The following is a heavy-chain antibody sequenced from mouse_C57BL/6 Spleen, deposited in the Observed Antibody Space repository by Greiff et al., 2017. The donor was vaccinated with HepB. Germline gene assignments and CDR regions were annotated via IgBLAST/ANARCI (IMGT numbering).Heavy chain of an antibody. CDR2: LDPSDSYT. J-gene: IGHJ3*01. V-gene: IGHV1-69*01. CDR1: GYTFTSYW. D-gene: IGHD2-4*01. CDR3: ARSGDYDGFAY. Sequence: VQLQQPGAELVMPGASVTLSCKASGYTFTSYWMPWVKQRPGQGLEWIGALDPSDSYTNYNQKFKGKSTLTVDKSSSTAYMQLSSLTAEDSSVYYCARSGDYDGFAYWGQGTLVTVSA.